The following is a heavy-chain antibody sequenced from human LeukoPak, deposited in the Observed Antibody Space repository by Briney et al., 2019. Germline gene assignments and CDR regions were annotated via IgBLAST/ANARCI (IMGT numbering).Heavy chain of an antibody. V-gene: IGHV3-30*01. CDR1: GFTFSNYA. Sequence: PGKSLRLSCTASGFTFSNYAMHWVRQAPGKGLEWVSLISSGGTYEYYADSVKGRFTISRDNSKSTLYLQLNSLRAEDTAVYYCARDSTYCYDSGSSGPHYFDNWGQGTLVTVSS. CDR3: ARDSTYCYDSGSSGPHYFDN. J-gene: IGHJ4*02. D-gene: IGHD3-10*01. CDR2: ISSGGTYE.